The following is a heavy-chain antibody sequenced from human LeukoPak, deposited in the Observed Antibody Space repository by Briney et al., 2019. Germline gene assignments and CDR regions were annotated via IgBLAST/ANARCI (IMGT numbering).Heavy chain of an antibody. J-gene: IGHJ4*02. CDR1: GGPISSYY. D-gene: IGHD1-1*01. CDR2: IYYSGST. CDR3: ARTNDGWYFDY. V-gene: IGHV4-59*01. Sequence: PSETLSLTCTVSGGPISSYYWSWIRQPPGKGLEWIGYIYYSGSTNYNPSLKSRVTISVDTSKNQFSLKLSSVTAADTAVYYCARTNDGWYFDYWGQGTLVTVSS.